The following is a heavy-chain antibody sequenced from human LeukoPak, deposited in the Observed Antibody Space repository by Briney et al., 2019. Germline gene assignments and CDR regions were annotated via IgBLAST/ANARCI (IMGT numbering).Heavy chain of an antibody. CDR2: INHSGST. CDR1: GGSFSGYY. D-gene: IGHD3-3*01. V-gene: IGHV4-34*01. CDR3: ARDLAFWSGYSERYGMDV. Sequence: SETLSLTCAVYGGSFSGYYWSWIRQPPGKGLEWIGEINHSGSTNYNPSLKSRVTISVDTPKNQFSLKLNSVTAADTAVYYCARDLAFWSGYSERYGMDVWGQGTTVTVSS. J-gene: IGHJ6*02.